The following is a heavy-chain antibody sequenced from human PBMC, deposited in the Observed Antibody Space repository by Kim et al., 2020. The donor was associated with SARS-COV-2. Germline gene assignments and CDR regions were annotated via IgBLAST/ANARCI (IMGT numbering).Heavy chain of an antibody. CDR2: ISSSSSTI. Sequence: GGSLRLSCAASGFTFSSYSMNWVRQAPGKGLEWVSYISSSSSTIYYADSVKGRFTISRDNAKNSLYLQMNSLRDEDTAVYYCARDRYKEMSSPVTGLRPADFDLWGRGTLVTVSS. V-gene: IGHV3-48*02. CDR1: GFTFSSYS. D-gene: IGHD4-17*01. CDR3: ARDRYKEMSSPVTGLRPADFDL. J-gene: IGHJ2*01.